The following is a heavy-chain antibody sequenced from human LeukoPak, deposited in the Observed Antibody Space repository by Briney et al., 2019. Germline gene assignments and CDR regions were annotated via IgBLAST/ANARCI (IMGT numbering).Heavy chain of an antibody. Sequence: SVKVSCKASGDTFTNYPISWVRQAPEQGLEWMGGIIPIFNTTNYAQKFQGRVTITTDESSSTAFMELTSLRSEDTAVYYCARVLEVTHFDYWGQGTLVTVSS. CDR1: GDTFTNYP. CDR3: ARVLEVTHFDY. J-gene: IGHJ4*02. CDR2: IIPIFNTT. D-gene: IGHD4-11*01. V-gene: IGHV1-69*05.